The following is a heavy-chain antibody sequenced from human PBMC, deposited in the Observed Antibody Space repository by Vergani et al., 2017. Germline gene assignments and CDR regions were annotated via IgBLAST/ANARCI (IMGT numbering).Heavy chain of an antibody. J-gene: IGHJ5*01. CDR1: GFTFNHYA. D-gene: IGHD5-12*01. V-gene: IGHV3-33*08. CDR3: ARGLRLLNDGFDP. CDR2: TWYDGNNK. Sequence: VQLLESGGDLVQPGGSLRLSCAASGFTFNHYAMNWVRQAPGKGLEWVAVTWYDGNNKQYADSVKGRFTISRDKSKSTMYLQMNSLRDEDTGVYYCARGLRLLNDGFDPWGQGTLVNVSS.